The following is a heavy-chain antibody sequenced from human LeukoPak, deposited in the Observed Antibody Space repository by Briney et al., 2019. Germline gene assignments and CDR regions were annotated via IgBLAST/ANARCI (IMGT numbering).Heavy chain of an antibody. D-gene: IGHD6-6*01. CDR2: ISSSSSYI. CDR1: GFTFSSYS. Sequence: GGSLRLSCAASGFTFSSYSMNWVRQAPGKGLEWVSSISSSSSYIYYADSVKGRFTISRDNAKNSLYLQMNSLRAEDTAVYYCVRVRVASYSSSSSYAFDYWGQGTLVTVSS. J-gene: IGHJ4*02. V-gene: IGHV3-21*01. CDR3: VRVRVASYSSSSSYAFDY.